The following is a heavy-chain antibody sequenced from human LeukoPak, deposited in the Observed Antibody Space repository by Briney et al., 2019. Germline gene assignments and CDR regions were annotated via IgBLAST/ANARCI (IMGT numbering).Heavy chain of an antibody. J-gene: IGHJ6*03. CDR2: IYYSGST. Sequence: SETLSLTCTVSGGSISSSGYYWGWIRQPPGKGLEWIGSIYYSGSTYYNPSLKSRVTISVDTSKNQFSLKLSSVTAADTAVYYCAISYSNYDYYYMDVWGKGTTVTVSS. D-gene: IGHD4-11*01. CDR1: GGSISSSGYY. V-gene: IGHV4-39*01. CDR3: AISYSNYDYYYMDV.